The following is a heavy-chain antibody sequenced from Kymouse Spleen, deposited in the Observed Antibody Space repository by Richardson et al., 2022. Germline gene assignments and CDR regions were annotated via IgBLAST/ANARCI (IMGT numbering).Heavy chain of an antibody. V-gene: IGHV4-31*03. CDR3: ARGRIAARYNWFDP. D-gene: IGHD6-6*01. CDR2: IYYSGST. CDR1: GGSISSGGYY. Sequence: QVQLQESGPGLVKPSQTLSLTCTVSGGSISSGGYYWSWIRQHPGKGLEWIGYIYYSGSTYYNPSLKSRVTISVDTSKNQFSLKLSSVTAADTAVYYCARGRIAARYNWFDPWGQGTLVTVSS. J-gene: IGHJ5*02.